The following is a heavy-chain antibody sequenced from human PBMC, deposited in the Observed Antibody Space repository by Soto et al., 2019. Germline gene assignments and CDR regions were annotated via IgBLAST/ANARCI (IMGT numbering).Heavy chain of an antibody. Sequence: GGSLRLSCAASGFTFSNYAMSWVRQAPGKGLEWVSTINDNGGRTFYADSVKGRFTTSRDNSKNTLYVQMNSLRAEDTAVYYCAKRGVLTGTKLYYFDYWGQGTLVTVSS. CDR1: GFTFSNYA. D-gene: IGHD1-1*01. V-gene: IGHV3-23*01. CDR2: INDNGGRT. J-gene: IGHJ4*02. CDR3: AKRGVLTGTKLYYFDY.